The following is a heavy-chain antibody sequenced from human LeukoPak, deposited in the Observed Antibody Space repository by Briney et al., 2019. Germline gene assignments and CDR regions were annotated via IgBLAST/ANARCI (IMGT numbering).Heavy chain of an antibody. CDR2: IWYDGSNK. D-gene: IGHD6-19*01. J-gene: IGHJ4*02. Sequence: TGGSLRLSCAASGFTFSSYGMHWVRQAPGEGLEWVAVIWYDGSNKYYADSVKGRFTISRDNSKNTLYLQMNSLRAEDTAVYYCAKDVSWAGHGGGVPIAVAGISGYFDYWGQGTLVTVSS. V-gene: IGHV3-33*06. CDR3: AKDVSWAGHGGGVPIAVAGISGYFDY. CDR1: GFTFSSYG.